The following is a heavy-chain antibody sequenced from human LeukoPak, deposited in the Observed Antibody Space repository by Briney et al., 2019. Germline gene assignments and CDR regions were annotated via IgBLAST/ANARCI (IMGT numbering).Heavy chain of an antibody. V-gene: IGHV3-9*01. Sequence: GGSLRLSCVASGFTFDDYAMHWVRQAPGKGLEWVAGINWNSVSAVYADSLKGRLTISRDNAKNSLFLQMNSLKTEDTAFYYCAKGARSSSGYTTDWGQGILVTVSS. CDR2: INWNSVSA. D-gene: IGHD3-22*01. CDR1: GFTFDDYA. CDR3: AKGARSSSGYTTD. J-gene: IGHJ4*02.